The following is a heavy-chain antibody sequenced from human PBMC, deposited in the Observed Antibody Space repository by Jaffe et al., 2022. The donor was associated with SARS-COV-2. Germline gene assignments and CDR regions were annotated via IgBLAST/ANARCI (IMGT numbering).Heavy chain of an antibody. D-gene: IGHD3-10*01. CDR1: GGSFSGYY. CDR2: INHSGST. V-gene: IGHV4-34*01. Sequence: QVQLQQWGAGLLKPSETLSLTCAVYGGSFSGYYWSWIRQPPGKGLEWIGEINHSGSTNYNPSLKSRVTISVDTSKNQFSLKLSSVTAADTAVYYCARGFGAVGELLASLPPYNWFDPWGQGTLVTVSS. J-gene: IGHJ5*02. CDR3: ARGFGAVGELLASLPPYNWFDP.